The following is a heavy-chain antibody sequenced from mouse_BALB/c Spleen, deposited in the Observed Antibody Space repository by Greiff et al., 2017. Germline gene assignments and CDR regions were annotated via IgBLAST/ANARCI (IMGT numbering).Heavy chain of an antibody. D-gene: IGHD1-2*01. Sequence: VQLQQSGTVLARPGASVKMSCKASGYSFTSYWMHWVKQRPGQGLEWIGAIYPGNSDTSYNQKFKGKAKLTAVTSASTAYMELSSLTNEDSAVYYCTRTYGPYYAMDYWGQGTSVTVSS. J-gene: IGHJ4*01. V-gene: IGHV1-5*01. CDR2: IYPGNSDT. CDR3: TRTYGPYYAMDY. CDR1: GYSFTSYW.